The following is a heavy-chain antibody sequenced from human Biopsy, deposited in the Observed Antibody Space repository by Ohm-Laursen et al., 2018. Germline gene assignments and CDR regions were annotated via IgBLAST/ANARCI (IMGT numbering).Heavy chain of an antibody. V-gene: IGHV4-59*07. Sequence: SDTLSLTCTASGGSMSGDYWSWIRQSPRKGLEWIGHISDRGTTNSNPSLRGRITISVDTSKNQFSLKLNSVSAADTALFFCARLYRLDDYWNDDPPDAFDVWGPGTMVTVSS. CDR3: ARLYRLDDYWNDDPPDAFDV. J-gene: IGHJ3*01. CDR2: ISDRGTT. CDR1: GGSMSGDY. D-gene: IGHD3-3*01.